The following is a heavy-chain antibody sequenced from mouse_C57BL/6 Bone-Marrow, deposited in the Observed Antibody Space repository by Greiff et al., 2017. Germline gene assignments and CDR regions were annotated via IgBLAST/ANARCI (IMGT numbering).Heavy chain of an antibody. V-gene: IGHV1-15*01. CDR2: IDPETGGT. J-gene: IGHJ4*01. CDR3: TRSSYYSNFYAMDY. D-gene: IGHD2-5*01. CDR1: GYTFTDYE. Sequence: QVHVKQSGAELVRPGASVTLSCKASGYTFTDYEMHWVKQTPVHGLEWIGAIDPETGGTAYNQKFKGKAILTADKSSSTAYMELRSLTSEDSAFYYCTRSSYYSNFYAMDYWGQGTSVTVSS.